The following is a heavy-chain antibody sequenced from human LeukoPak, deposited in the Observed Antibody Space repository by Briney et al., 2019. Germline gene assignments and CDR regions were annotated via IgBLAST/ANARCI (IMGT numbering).Heavy chain of an antibody. J-gene: IGHJ6*02. CDR1: GTTFTTNA. Sequence: GGSRRPAWAASGTTFTTNATPWVRQAPGKGRGWVAVILYVGSKKKYAGSGKGRFTIRRDNSKTTLYLQMNSLRAEDAAVYYCARGALSVTLGPYYGMDVWGQGTTVTVSS. CDR3: ARGALSVTLGPYYGMDV. D-gene: IGHD4-17*01. V-gene: IGHV3-30*04. CDR2: ILYVGSKK.